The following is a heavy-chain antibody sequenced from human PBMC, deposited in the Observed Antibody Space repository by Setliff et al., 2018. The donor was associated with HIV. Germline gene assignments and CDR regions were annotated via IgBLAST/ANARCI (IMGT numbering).Heavy chain of an antibody. V-gene: IGHV1-69*13. CDR2: IIPMFGTA. Sequence: WASVKVSCKASGDTFTSRAINWVRQAPGQGPEWMGGIIPMFGTANYAQKFQGRVTFTADESTSTVYMELSSLRSEDTAVYYCARDSGIGSLIPYYYMDDWGKGATVTVSS. CDR3: ARDSGIGSLIPYYYMDD. J-gene: IGHJ6*03. D-gene: IGHD3-10*01. CDR1: GDTFTSRA.